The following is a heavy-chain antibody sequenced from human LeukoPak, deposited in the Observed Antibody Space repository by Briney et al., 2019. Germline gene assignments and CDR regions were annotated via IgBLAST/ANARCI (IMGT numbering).Heavy chain of an antibody. J-gene: IGHJ4*02. V-gene: IGHV3-69-1*02. CDR1: GFTFSDYD. CDR2: ISGLSTHI. Sequence: GGSLRLSCSASGFTFSDYDMNWVRQAPGKGLEWVSSISGLSTHIYYGDSVKGRFSISRDSAKSSVYLQMNSLGVEDTAIYYCGRAFPPLRTSSAGDLWGQGILVTVSS. D-gene: IGHD3-16*01. CDR3: GRAFPPLRTSSAGDL.